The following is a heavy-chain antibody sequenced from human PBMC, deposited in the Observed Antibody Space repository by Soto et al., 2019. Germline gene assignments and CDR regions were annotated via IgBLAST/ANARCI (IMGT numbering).Heavy chain of an antibody. CDR3: ARLGYCGGGSCPQSWFDP. CDR1: GYSFPSYW. CDR2: IYPGDSDI. Sequence: RGESLKISCKGSGYSFPSYWIGWVRQMSGKGLEWMGIIYPGDSDIRYSPSFQGQVTISADKSTSTAYLQWNSLKASDTAMYYCARLGYCGGGSCPQSWFDPWGQGTLVTVSS. J-gene: IGHJ5*02. V-gene: IGHV5-51*01. D-gene: IGHD2-15*01.